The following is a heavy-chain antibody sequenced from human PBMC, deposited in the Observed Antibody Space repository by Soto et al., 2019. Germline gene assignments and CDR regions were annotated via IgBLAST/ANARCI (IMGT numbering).Heavy chain of an antibody. V-gene: IGHV3-13*01. J-gene: IGHJ3*02. CDR3: ARDGWEDDSSGYYYFSDAFDI. CDR2: IGTAGDT. Sequence: GGSLRLSCAASGFTFSSYDMHWVRQTTGKGLEWVSSIGTAGDTYYADSVKGRFTISRDNAKNSLYLQMNSLRAEDTAVYYCARDGWEDDSSGYYYFSDAFDIWGQGTMVTVSS. D-gene: IGHD3-22*01. CDR1: GFTFSSYD.